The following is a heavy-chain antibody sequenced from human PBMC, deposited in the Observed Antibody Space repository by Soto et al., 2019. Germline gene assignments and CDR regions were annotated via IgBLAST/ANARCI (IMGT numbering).Heavy chain of an antibody. J-gene: IGHJ4*02. CDR3: ARRHRYYDILTGYYAVSYFDY. CDR1: GGSFSGYX. Sequence: SETLSLTCAVYGGSFSGYXWSXXRQPPGKGLEWIGXIXHSGSTHYNPSLKSRVTISVDTSKNQFSLKLSSVTAADTAVYYCARRHRYYDILTGYYAVSYFDYWGQGTLVTVSS. V-gene: IGHV4-34*01. D-gene: IGHD3-9*01. CDR2: IXHSGST.